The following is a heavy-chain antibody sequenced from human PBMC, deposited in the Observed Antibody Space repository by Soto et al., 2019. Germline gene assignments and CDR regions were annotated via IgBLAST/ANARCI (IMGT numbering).Heavy chain of an antibody. CDR1: GFTFSDYY. CDR3: ARDLGYYDSSGCFDY. CDR2: ISSSGSII. Sequence: GGSLRLSCAACGFTFSDYYISWIRQAPGKGLEWVSYISSSGSIIYYADSVKGRFTISRDDAKNSLYLQMNSLRAEDTDVYYCARDLGYYDSSGCFDYCGQRTLVAVSS. V-gene: IGHV3-11*01. D-gene: IGHD3-22*01. J-gene: IGHJ4*02.